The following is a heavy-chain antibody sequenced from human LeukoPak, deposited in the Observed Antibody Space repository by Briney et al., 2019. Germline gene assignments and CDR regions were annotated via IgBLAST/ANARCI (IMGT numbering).Heavy chain of an antibody. CDR2: IYHSGST. J-gene: IGHJ5*02. Sequence: SETLSLTSTVSGYSISSGYYWGWIRHPPRKGMEWIGSIYHSGSTYYNPSLKSRVTMSVDTSKNQFSLKLSSVTAADTAVYYCARDFPYQLLPNWFDPWGQGTLVTVSS. CDR3: ARDFPYQLLPNWFDP. V-gene: IGHV4-38-2*02. D-gene: IGHD2-2*01. CDR1: GYSISSGYY.